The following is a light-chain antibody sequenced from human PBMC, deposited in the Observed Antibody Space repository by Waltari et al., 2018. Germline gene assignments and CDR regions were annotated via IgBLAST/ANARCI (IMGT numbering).Light chain of an antibody. Sequence: DIQMTQSPSTLSASVGDRCTITCRASQSISSWLAWYQQKPGKAPKLLIYKASSLESGVPSRFSGSGSGTEFTLTITSLQPDDFANYYCQQYDSYSATFGQGTKVEI. V-gene: IGKV1-5*03. CDR1: QSISSW. J-gene: IGKJ1*01. CDR2: KAS. CDR3: QQYDSYSAT.